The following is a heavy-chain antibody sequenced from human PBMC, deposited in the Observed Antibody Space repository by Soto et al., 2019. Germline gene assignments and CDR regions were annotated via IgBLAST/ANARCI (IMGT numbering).Heavy chain of an antibody. CDR2: IYYSGST. Sequence: KSSETLSLTCTVSGGSISSGGYYWSWIRQHPGKGLEWIGYIYYSGSTYYNPSLKSRVTISVDTSKNQFSLKLSSVTAADTAVYYCARERDEASNYGLDYWGQGTLVTVSS. CDR1: GGSISSGGYY. J-gene: IGHJ4*02. CDR3: ARERDEASNYGLDY. D-gene: IGHD4-4*01. V-gene: IGHV4-31*03.